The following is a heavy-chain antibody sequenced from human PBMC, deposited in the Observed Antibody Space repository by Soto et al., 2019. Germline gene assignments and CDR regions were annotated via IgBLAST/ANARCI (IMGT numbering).Heavy chain of an antibody. J-gene: IGHJ5*02. CDR3: SGRVTDAPT. V-gene: IGHV4-4*02. D-gene: IGHD3-10*01. CDR2: ILYSGTT. CDR1: GGSISSGW. Sequence: QVQLQESGPGLVKHSGTLSLTCAVSGGSISSGWWTWVRQPPGKGLEWIGEILYSGTTHYNSSLNSRVTISIDKSKKQFYLNLDSVTAADTAVYYCSGRVTDAPTWGQGTLVTVSS.